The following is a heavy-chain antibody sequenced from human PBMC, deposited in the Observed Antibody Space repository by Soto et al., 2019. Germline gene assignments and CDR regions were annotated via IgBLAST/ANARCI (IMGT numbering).Heavy chain of an antibody. CDR2: IYHSGST. CDR3: ARGGSSSWYCFYFFDY. Sequence: PSETLSLTCAVSGGYISSGGYSWSCIRQPPGKGLECIGYIYHSGSTYYNPSLKSRVTISVDTSKNQFSLKVTSVTAADTAVYYCARGGSSSWYCFYFFDYWGPGTLVTVSS. J-gene: IGHJ4*02. CDR1: GGYISSGGYS. D-gene: IGHD6-13*01. V-gene: IGHV4-30-2*01.